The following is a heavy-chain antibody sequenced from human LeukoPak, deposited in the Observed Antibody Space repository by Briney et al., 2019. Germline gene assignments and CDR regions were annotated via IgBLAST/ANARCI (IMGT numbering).Heavy chain of an antibody. CDR2: IIPIFGTA. Sequence: SVNVSCKASGGTFSSYAISWVRQAPGQGLEWMGGIIPIFGTANYAQKFQGRVTITADESTSTAYMELSSLRSEDTAVYYCARDRGSAMYYFDYWGQGTLVTVCS. CDR1: GGTFSSYA. CDR3: ARDRGSAMYYFDY. V-gene: IGHV1-69*13. D-gene: IGHD5-18*01. J-gene: IGHJ4*02.